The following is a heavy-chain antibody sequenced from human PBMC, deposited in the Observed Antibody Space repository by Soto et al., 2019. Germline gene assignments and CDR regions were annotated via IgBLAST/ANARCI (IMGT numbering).Heavy chain of an antibody. CDR3: ARGDTPMITGMDSFDI. CDR2: VKQDGTEK. Sequence: GSLRLSCEAAGLTFSRYWMNWVRQAPGKGLEWVANVKQDGTEKNYVDSVKGRFTISRDNARKSLYLQMDSLRAEDTAVYFCARGDTPMITGMDSFDIWGQGTMVTVPS. D-gene: IGHD5-18*01. CDR1: GLTFSRYW. J-gene: IGHJ3*02. V-gene: IGHV3-7*01.